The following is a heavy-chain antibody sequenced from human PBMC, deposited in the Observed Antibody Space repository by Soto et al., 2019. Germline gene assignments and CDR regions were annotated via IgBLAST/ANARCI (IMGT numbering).Heavy chain of an antibody. D-gene: IGHD2-2*01. J-gene: IGHJ4*02. V-gene: IGHV1-18*01. CDR1: GYTFNTYF. CDR2: ISPHNGHT. CDR3: ARDTSNSFDY. Sequence: HVQLVQSGGELKKPGASVKVSCNTSGYTFNTYFISWVRQAAGQGLEWMGWISPHNGHTNYAEKFQGRVTMTTDTITKTAYMELRNLRFDATAVYYCARDTSNSFDYWGQGTPVTVSS.